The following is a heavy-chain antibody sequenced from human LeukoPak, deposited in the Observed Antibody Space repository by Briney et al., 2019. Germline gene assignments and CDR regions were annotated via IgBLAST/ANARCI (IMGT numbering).Heavy chain of an antibody. Sequence: SETLSLTCTVSSASIISYYWGWIRQSPGKGLEWIGYIQNTGGTNYNPSLKSRVSISKDTSKNQFSLQVRSVTAADTAVYYCVKHGSGWSFDYWGQGTLVTVSS. CDR3: VKHGSGWSFDY. D-gene: IGHD6-19*01. V-gene: IGHV4-59*01. CDR1: SASIISYY. CDR2: IQNTGGT. J-gene: IGHJ4*02.